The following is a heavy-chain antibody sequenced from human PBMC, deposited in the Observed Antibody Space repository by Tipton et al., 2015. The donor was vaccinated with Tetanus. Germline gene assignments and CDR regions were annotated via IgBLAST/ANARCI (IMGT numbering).Heavy chain of an antibody. CDR1: GFTVSSNY. Sequence: SLRLSCAASGFTVSSNYMTWVRQAPGKGLEWVSLIYSGGNTYYADSVKGRFTISRDNSKNTLYLQMNSLRAEEAAVYYCNGGNTRASFDYWGLETLVTVSS. CDR2: IYSGGNT. V-gene: IGHV3-53*01. D-gene: IGHD2-8*01. CDR3: NGGNTRASFDY. J-gene: IGHJ4*02.